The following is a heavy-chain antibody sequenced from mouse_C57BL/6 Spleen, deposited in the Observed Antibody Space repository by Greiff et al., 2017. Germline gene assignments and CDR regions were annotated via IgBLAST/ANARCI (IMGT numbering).Heavy chain of an antibody. CDR1: GYTFTDYE. Sequence: QVQLQQSGAELVRPGASVTLSCKASGYTFTDYEMHWVKQTPVHGLEWIGAIDPETGGTAYNQKFKGKAILTADKSSSTAYMGLRSLTSEDSAVYYCTRNRFDYWGQGTTLTVSS. CDR3: TRNRFDY. J-gene: IGHJ2*01. V-gene: IGHV1-15*01. CDR2: IDPETGGT.